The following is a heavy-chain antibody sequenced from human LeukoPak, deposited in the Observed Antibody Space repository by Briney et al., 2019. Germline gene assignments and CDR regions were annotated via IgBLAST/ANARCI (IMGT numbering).Heavy chain of an antibody. D-gene: IGHD2-15*01. CDR3: ARGSVGGRDYYYMDV. J-gene: IGHJ6*03. CDR2: IGGNSGYT. V-gene: IGHV1-18*01. CDR1: GYTFTSYG. Sequence: ASVKVSCKASGYTFTSYGISWVRQAPGQGLEWIGWIGGNSGYTNSAQKLQGRVTMTTDTSTSTAYMELRSLRSDDTAVYYCARGSVGGRDYYYMDVWGKGTTVTVSS.